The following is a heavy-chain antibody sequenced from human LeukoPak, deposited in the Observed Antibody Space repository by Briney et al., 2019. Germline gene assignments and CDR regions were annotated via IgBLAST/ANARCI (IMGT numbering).Heavy chain of an antibody. V-gene: IGHV1-46*01. D-gene: IGHD6-19*01. CDR3: AREDKVAGLDY. Sequence: ASVKISCKASGYTFTSYYMHWVRQAPGQGLEWMGIINPSGGSTSYAQKFQGKVTMTRDTTTSTVYMELSSLRSEDTAVYYCAREDKVAGLDYWGQGTLVTVSS. CDR1: GYTFTSYY. J-gene: IGHJ4*02. CDR2: INPSGGST.